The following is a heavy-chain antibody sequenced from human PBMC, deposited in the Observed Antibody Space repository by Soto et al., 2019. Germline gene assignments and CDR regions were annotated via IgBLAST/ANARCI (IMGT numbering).Heavy chain of an antibody. CDR2: IYYSGST. V-gene: IGHV4-31*03. CDR3: AGIYSGSPGGTLRY. Sequence: QVQLQESGPGLVKPSQTLSLTCTVSGGSISSGGYYWSWIRQHPGKGLEWIGEIYYSGSTYYNPSLKSRVTRSVDTSKIQFSLKLSSVTAADTAVYYCAGIYSGSPGGTLRYWGQGTLVTVSS. J-gene: IGHJ4*02. D-gene: IGHD1-26*01. CDR1: GGSISSGGYY.